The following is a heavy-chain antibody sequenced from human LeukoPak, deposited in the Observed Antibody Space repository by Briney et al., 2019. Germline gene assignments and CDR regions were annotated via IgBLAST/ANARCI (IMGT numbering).Heavy chain of an antibody. J-gene: IGHJ4*02. V-gene: IGHV4-59*04. CDR3: ARPTVGATRGLDY. CDR2: IYYSGTT. CDR1: GGSISSYY. Sequence: SETLSLTCTVSGGSISSYYWSWIRQPPGKGLEWIGYIYYSGTTYYNPSLKSRVTISVDTSKSQFSLKLSSVTAADTAIYYCARPTVGATRGLDYWGQGILVTVSS. D-gene: IGHD1-26*01.